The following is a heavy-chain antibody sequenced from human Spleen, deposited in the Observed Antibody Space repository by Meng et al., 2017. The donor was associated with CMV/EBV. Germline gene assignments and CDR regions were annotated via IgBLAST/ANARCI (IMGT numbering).Heavy chain of an antibody. CDR3: ARDRGTIFGVVSYYFDY. CDR2: ISAYNGNT. J-gene: IGHJ4*02. V-gene: IGHV1-18*01. CDR1: GYPFTSYG. D-gene: IGHD3-3*01. Sequence: ASVKVSCKTSGYPFTSYGISWVRQAPGQGLEWMGWISAYNGNTNYAQKLQGRVTMTTDTSTSTAYMELRSLRSDDTAVYYCARDRGTIFGVVSYYFDYWGQGTLVTVSS.